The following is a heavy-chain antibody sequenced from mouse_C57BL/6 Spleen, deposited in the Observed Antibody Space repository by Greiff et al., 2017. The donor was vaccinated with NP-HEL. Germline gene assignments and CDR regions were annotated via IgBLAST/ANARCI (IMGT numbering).Heavy chain of an antibody. D-gene: IGHD1-1*01. CDR3: ARRGYYGSSFYYAMDY. Sequence: VQLQQSGPELVKPGASVKIPCKASGYTFTDYNMDWVKQSHGKSLEWIGDINPNNGGTIYNQKFKGKATLTVDKSSSTAYMELRSLTSEDTAVYYGARRGYYGSSFYYAMDYWGQGTSVTVSS. CDR2: INPNNGGT. J-gene: IGHJ4*01. CDR1: GYTFTDYN. V-gene: IGHV1-18*01.